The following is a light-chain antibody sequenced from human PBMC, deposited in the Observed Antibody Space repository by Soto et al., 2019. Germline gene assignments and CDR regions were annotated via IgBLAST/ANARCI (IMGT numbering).Light chain of an antibody. Sequence: EIVLTHSPATLSLSRLDRXPLXFLASQSLRSSLAWYQQKPGQAPRLLIYDASTRATGIPARFSGSGSGTDFTLTISGLQSEDFAVYYCQQYNNWPQTFGQGTKVDIK. V-gene: IGKV3-15*01. CDR2: DAS. CDR3: QQYNNWPQT. J-gene: IGKJ1*01. CDR1: QSLRSS.